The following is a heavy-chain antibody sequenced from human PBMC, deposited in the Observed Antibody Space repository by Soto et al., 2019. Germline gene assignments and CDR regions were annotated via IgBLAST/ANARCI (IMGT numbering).Heavy chain of an antibody. J-gene: IGHJ4*02. CDR2: IESAGAT. V-gene: IGHV3-13*01. CDR3: ARDAKSEYSRGAGGLDS. Sequence: EVQLVESGGGLVQPGGSLRLSCAASGFTFSIYDIHWVRQATGKGLEWVSAIESAGATYYSDSVKGRFTISRDNAKNSLYLQMNSLRAEDTAVYYCARDAKSEYSRGAGGLDSWGQGALVTVSS. D-gene: IGHD3-16*01. CDR1: GFTFSIYD.